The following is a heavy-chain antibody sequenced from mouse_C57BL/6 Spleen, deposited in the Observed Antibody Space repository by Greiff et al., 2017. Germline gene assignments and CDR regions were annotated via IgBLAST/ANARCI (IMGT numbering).Heavy chain of an antibody. CDR1: GYAFSSYW. J-gene: IGHJ3*01. CDR3: ARGGVLGAGFAY. Sequence: QVQLQQSGAELVKPGASVKISCKASGYAFSSYWMNWVKQRPGKGLEWIGQIYPGDGDTNYNGKFKGKATLTAAKSCSTAYMQLSSLTSEDSAVYCCARGGVLGAGFAYWGHGTLVTVSA. V-gene: IGHV1-80*01. CDR2: IYPGDGDT. D-gene: IGHD3-3*01.